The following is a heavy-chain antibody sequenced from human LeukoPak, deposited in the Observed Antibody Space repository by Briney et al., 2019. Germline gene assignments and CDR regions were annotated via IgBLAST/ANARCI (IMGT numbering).Heavy chain of an antibody. CDR3: TKGGTVAAAAMWFDF. J-gene: IGHJ4*02. D-gene: IGHD2-2*01. V-gene: IGHV3-23*01. CDR1: GFTFSSYA. Sequence: GGSLRLSCAASGFTFSSYAMSWVRQAPGKGLEWVSAISGSGGSTYYADSVKGRFTISRDNSKNTLYLQMNSLRAEDTAIYYCTKGGTVAAAAMWFDFWGQGTLVTVSS. CDR2: ISGSGGST.